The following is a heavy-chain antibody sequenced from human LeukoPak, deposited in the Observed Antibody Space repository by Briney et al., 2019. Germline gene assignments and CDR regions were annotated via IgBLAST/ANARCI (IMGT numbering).Heavy chain of an antibody. V-gene: IGHV3-48*02. J-gene: IGHJ4*02. CDR3: AQKGGTDH. CDR2: ISSSSSAI. Sequence: AGGSLRLSCPASGFTFSRFGMNWVRQAPGKGLEWISYISSSSSAIYNADSVKGRFTISRDNAKNSLYLQMSSLRDEDTAVYYCAQKGGTDHWGQGTLVTVSS. D-gene: IGHD2-15*01. CDR1: GFTFSRFG.